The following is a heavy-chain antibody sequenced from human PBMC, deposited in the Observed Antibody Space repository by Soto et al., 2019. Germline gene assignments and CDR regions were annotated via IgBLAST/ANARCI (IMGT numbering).Heavy chain of an antibody. V-gene: IGHV5-51*01. J-gene: IGHJ6*02. CDR2: IYPGDSDT. D-gene: IGHD5-18*01. CDR1: GYSFTIHW. CDR3: ARWDTAMVTHSYYGMDV. Sequence: GESLKLSCTVSGYSFTIHWIGWVRQMPGKGLEWMGIIYPGDSDTRYSPSFQGQVTISADKSISTAYLQWSSLKASDTAMYYCARWDTAMVTHSYYGMDVWGQGTTVTVSS.